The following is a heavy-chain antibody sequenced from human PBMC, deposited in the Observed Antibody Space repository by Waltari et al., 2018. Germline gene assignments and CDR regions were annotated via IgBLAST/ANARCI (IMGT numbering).Heavy chain of an antibody. V-gene: IGHV3-23*01. CDR2: IGGSGENT. J-gene: IGHJ4*02. Sequence: EVELLESGGTLVQPGGSLRVSCAASGVIFRSNAFSWVRQAPGKGLEWVSSIGGSGENTYYAESVKGRFTISRDNSKNTVFLQMDSLRVDDTAIYYCARDPLNDYGGWDDYWGQGTLVTVSS. CDR3: ARDPLNDYGGWDDY. D-gene: IGHD4-17*01. CDR1: GVIFRSNA.